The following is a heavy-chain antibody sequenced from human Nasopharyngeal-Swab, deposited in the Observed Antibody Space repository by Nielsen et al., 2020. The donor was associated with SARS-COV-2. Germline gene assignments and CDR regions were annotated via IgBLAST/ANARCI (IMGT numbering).Heavy chain of an antibody. CDR1: GFTFGDYA. D-gene: IGHD3-22*01. CDR3: TRARITMIVVVIKPYYYYYMDV. Sequence: GGSLRLSCTASGFTFGDYAMSWFRQAPGKGLEWVGFIRSKAYGGTTEYAASVKGRFTISRDDSKSIAYLQMNSLKTEDTAVYYCTRARITMIVVVIKPYYYYYMDVWGKGTTVTVSS. V-gene: IGHV3-49*03. CDR2: IRSKAYGGTT. J-gene: IGHJ6*03.